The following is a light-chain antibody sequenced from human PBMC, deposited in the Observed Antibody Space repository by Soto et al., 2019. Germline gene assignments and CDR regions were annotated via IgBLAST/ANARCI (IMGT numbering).Light chain of an antibody. CDR2: LNSDGSH. V-gene: IGLV4-69*01. CDR3: QTWVTGIHI. CDR1: SGHSNYA. Sequence: QPVLTQSPSASASLGASVKLTCTLSSGHSNYAIAWHQQQPEKGPRFLMKLNSDGSHSKGDGIPDRFSGSSSGAERYLTISTLQSEDEADYYCQTWVTGIHIFGGGTNRPS. J-gene: IGLJ2*01.